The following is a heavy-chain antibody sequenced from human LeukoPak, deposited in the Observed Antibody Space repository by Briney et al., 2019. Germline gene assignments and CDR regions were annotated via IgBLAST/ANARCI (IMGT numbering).Heavy chain of an antibody. D-gene: IGHD6-13*01. CDR2: IYYSGST. Sequence: SETLSLTCTVSGGSISSYYWSWIRQPPGKGLEWIGYIYYSGSTKYNPSLESRVTISVDTSKNQFSLKLSSVTAADTAAYYCARHEYSSSWYFSDYWGQGTLVTVSS. CDR1: GGSISSYY. J-gene: IGHJ4*02. CDR3: ARHEYSSSWYFSDY. V-gene: IGHV4-59*08.